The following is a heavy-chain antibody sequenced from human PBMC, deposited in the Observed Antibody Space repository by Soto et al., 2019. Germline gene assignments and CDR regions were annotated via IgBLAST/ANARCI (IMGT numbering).Heavy chain of an antibody. J-gene: IGHJ6*02. D-gene: IGHD3-10*01. V-gene: IGHV1-18*01. CDR3: AKGPLLWFGEPGSYYGMDV. CDR1: GYTFTSYG. Sequence: ASVKVSCKASGYTFTSYGISWVRQAPGQGLEWMGWISTYNGNTKYAQKLQGRVTMTTDTSTSTAYMELRSLRSDDTAVYYCAKGPLLWFGEPGSYYGMDVWGQGTTVTVSS. CDR2: ISTYNGNT.